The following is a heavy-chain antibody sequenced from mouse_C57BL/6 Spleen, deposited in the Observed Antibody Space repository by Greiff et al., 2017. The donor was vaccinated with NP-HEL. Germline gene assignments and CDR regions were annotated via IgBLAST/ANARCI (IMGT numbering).Heavy chain of an antibody. J-gene: IGHJ2*01. D-gene: IGHD1-1*01. CDR3: ARRYGSSRYYFDY. V-gene: IGHV1-63*01. Sequence: QVQLQQSGAELVRPGTSVKMSCKASGYTFTNYWIGWAKQRPGHGLEWIGDIYPGGGYTNYNEKFKGKATLTADKSSSTAYMQFSSLTSEDSAIYYCARRYGSSRYYFDYWGQGTTLTVSS. CDR1: GYTFTNYW. CDR2: IYPGGGYT.